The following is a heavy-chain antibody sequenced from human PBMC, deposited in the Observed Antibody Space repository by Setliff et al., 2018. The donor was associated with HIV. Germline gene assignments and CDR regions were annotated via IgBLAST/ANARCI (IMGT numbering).Heavy chain of an antibody. V-gene: IGHV3-23*01. CDR1: GFTFSSYA. CDR2: ISGSGDST. D-gene: IGHD3-16*01. Sequence: PGGSLRLSCAASGFTFSSYAMSWVRQAPGKGLEWVSAISGSGDSTYYADSVKGRLTISRDKSKNTLYLQVNSLRAADTAVYYCATDRLTLGTLRLGEPYFDYWGQGALVTVSS. J-gene: IGHJ4*02. CDR3: ATDRLTLGTLRLGEPYFDY.